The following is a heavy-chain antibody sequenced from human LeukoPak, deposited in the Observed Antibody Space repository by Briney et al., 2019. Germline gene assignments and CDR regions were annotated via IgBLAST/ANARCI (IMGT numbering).Heavy chain of an antibody. CDR1: GFTLSSYS. CDR2: ISSSSSYR. CDR3: AELGITMIGGV. J-gene: IGHJ6*04. V-gene: IGHV3-21*01. Sequence: GGSLRLSCAASGFTLSSYSMNWVRQAPGKGLEWVSSISSSSSYRYYADSVKGRFTISRDNAKNSLYLQMNSLRAEDTAVYYCAELGITMIGGVWGKVTTVTISS. D-gene: IGHD3-10*02.